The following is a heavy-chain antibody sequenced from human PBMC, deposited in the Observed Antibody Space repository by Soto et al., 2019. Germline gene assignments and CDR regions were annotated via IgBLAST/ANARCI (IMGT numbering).Heavy chain of an antibody. CDR3: ARDIVVVPAAKYYYYYGMDV. CDR2: ISSSSSTI. V-gene: IGHV3-48*02. J-gene: IGHJ6*02. D-gene: IGHD2-2*01. CDR1: GFPFSSYS. Sequence: GGSLRLSCAASGFPFSSYSMNWVRQAPGKGLEWVSYISSSSSTIYYADSVKGRFTISRDNAKNSLYLQMNSLRDEDTAVYYCARDIVVVPAAKYYYYYGMDVWGQGTTVTVSS.